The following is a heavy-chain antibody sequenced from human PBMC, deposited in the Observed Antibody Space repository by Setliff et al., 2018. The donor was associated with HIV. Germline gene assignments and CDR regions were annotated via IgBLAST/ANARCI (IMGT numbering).Heavy chain of an antibody. J-gene: IGHJ3*02. V-gene: IGHV5-51*01. D-gene: IGHD6-13*01. CDR1: GYSFNSNW. CDR3: ARHRHTAAGTLDAFDI. CDR2: IHPVDSDT. Sequence: GESLTISCKGSGYSFNSNWIGWVRQMPGKGLEWVGIIHPVDSDTRDSPSFQGQFTISADKSISTAYLQWSTLKASDTAIYYCARHRHTAAGTLDAFDIRGQGTVVTVSS.